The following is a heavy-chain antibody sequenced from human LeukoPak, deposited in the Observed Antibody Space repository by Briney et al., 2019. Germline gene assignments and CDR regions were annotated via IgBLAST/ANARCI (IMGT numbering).Heavy chain of an antibody. Sequence: SETLSLTCAVYGGSFSGYYWSWIRQPPGKGLEWIGEINHSGSTNYNPSLKSRVTISVDTSKNQFSLKLSSVTAADTAVYYCARGGLDYAWFDPWGQGTLVTVSS. J-gene: IGHJ5*02. CDR3: ARGGLDYAWFDP. V-gene: IGHV4-34*01. CDR1: GGSFSGYY. D-gene: IGHD3-16*01. CDR2: INHSGST.